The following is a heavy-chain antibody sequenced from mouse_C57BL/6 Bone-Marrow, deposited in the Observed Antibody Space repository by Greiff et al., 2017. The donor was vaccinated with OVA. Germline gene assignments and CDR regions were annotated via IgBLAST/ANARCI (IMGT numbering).Heavy chain of an antibody. CDR3: AKGVITAVDG. CDR2: ISSGGSTI. V-gene: IGHV5-17*01. J-gene: IGHJ2*01. D-gene: IGHD1-1*01. CDR1: GFTFSDYG. Sequence: EVNLVESGGGLVKPGGSLKLSCAASGFTFSDYGMHWVRQAPEKGLEWVAYISSGGSTIYYADTVKGRFTISRDNAKNTLFLQLTNLRSEDTAMSYCAKGVITAVDGWGQGTTLTVSS.